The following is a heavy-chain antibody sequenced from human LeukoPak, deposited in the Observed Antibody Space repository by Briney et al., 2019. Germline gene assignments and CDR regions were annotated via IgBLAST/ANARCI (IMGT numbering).Heavy chain of an antibody. Sequence: GGALRLSCAASGFTFSSYSMNWVRQAPGEGREWVSSIISSSSYIYYADSVKGRFTISRDNAQNSLYLQMNSLRAEDTAVYYCARRLDYDILTGYYMDVWGKGTTVTVSS. J-gene: IGHJ6*04. CDR3: ARRLDYDILTGYYMDV. V-gene: IGHV3-21*01. CDR1: GFTFSSYS. D-gene: IGHD3-9*01. CDR2: IISSSSYI.